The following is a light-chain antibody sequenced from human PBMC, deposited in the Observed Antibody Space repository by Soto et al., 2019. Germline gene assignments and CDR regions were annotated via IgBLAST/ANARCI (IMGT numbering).Light chain of an antibody. J-gene: IGKJ1*01. CDR1: QSVRSY. CDR3: QQRSNWPWT. Sequence: EIVLTHSPATLSLSPVVRATLSCRASQSVRSYLAWYQQKPGQAPRLLIYDSSSRATGIPGRFSGSGSGTDFTLTISSLEPEDFAVYYCQQRSNWPWTFGQGTKVEIK. CDR2: DSS. V-gene: IGKV3-11*01.